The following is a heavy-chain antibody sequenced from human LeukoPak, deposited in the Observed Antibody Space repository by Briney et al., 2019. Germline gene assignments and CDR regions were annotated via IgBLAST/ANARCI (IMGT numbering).Heavy chain of an antibody. D-gene: IGHD3-22*01. CDR2: IYYSGNT. CDR3: ARDYYDSSGYQDAFDI. CDR1: VASISYYF. J-gene: IGHJ3*02. Sequence: AETLLPTGTVAVASISYYFGRCIQQPRGRVVGWFCYIYYSGNTNYNPSLKSRVTISVDTSKNQFSLKLSSVTAADTAVYYCARDYYDSSGYQDAFDIWGQGTMVTVSS. V-gene: IGHV4-59*13.